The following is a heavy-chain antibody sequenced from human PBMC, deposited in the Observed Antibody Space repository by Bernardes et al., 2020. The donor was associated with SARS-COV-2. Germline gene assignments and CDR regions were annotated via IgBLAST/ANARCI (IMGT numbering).Heavy chain of an antibody. J-gene: IGHJ6*02. CDR1: GYTFTSYY. D-gene: IGHD3-3*01. V-gene: IGHV1-46*01. CDR2: INPSGGST. CDR3: ARSFTIFGVEDYGMDV. Sequence: ASVKVSCMASGYTFTSYYMHWVRQAPGQGLEWMGIINPSGGSTSYAQKFQGRVTMTRDTSTSTVYMELSSLRSEDTAVYYCARSFTIFGVEDYGMDVWGQGTTVTVSS.